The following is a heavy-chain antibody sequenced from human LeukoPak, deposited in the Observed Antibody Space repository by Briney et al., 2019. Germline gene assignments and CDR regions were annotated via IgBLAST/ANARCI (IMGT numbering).Heavy chain of an antibody. CDR1: GGSISSYY. CDR2: IYYSGST. V-gene: IGHV4-59*01. Sequence: KPSETLSLTCTVSGGSISSYYWSWIRQPPGKGLEWIGYIYYSGSTNYNPSLKSRVTISVDTSKNQFSLKLSSVTAADTAVYYCARQSLDDGVVTPGMGNWFDPWGQGTLVTVSS. CDR3: ARQSLDDGVVTPGMGNWFDP. J-gene: IGHJ5*02. D-gene: IGHD4-23*01.